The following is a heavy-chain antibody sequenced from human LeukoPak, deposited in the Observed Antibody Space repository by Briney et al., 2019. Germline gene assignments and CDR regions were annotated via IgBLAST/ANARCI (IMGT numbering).Heavy chain of an antibody. CDR3: AREVGATTDAFGI. J-gene: IGHJ3*02. CDR2: INPSGGST. D-gene: IGHD1-26*01. Sequence: SVKVSCKASGYTLTSYYMHWVRQAPGQGLEWMGIINPSGGSTSYAQKFQGRVTMTRDTSTSTVYMELSSLRSEDTAVYYCAREVGATTDAFGIWGQGTMVTVSS. V-gene: IGHV1-46*01. CDR1: GYTLTSYY.